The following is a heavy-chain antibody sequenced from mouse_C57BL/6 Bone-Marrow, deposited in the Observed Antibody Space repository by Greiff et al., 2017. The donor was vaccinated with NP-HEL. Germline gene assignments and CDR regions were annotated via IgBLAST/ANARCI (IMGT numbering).Heavy chain of an antibody. V-gene: IGHV5-16*01. Sequence: EVQLVESEGGLVQPGSSMKLSCTASGFTFSDYYMAWVRQVPEKGLEWVANINYDGSSTYYLDSLKSRFIISRDNAKNILYLQMSSLKSEDTATYYCARDHYGNFYFDYWGQGTTLTVSS. CDR1: GFTFSDYY. J-gene: IGHJ2*01. CDR3: ARDHYGNFYFDY. D-gene: IGHD2-1*01. CDR2: INYDGSST.